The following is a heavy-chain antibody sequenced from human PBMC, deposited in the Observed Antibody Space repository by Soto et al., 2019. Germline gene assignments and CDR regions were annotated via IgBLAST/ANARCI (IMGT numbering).Heavy chain of an antibody. D-gene: IGHD6-6*01. V-gene: IGHV1-69*06. Sequence: QVQLVQSGAEVKKPGSSVKVSCKASGGTFSSYAISWVRQAPGQGLEWMGGIIPIFGTANYAQKFQGRVTITADKSTSTAYMELSSLRSEDTAVYYCARIGSSSEIDYHYYGMDVWGQGTTVTVSS. CDR3: ARIGSSSEIDYHYYGMDV. CDR2: IIPIFGTA. J-gene: IGHJ6*02. CDR1: GGTFSSYA.